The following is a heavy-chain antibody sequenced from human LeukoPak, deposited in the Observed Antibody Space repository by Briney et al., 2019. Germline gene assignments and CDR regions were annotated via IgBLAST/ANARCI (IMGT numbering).Heavy chain of an antibody. Sequence: SETLSLTCTVSGGSISSHYWSWIRQPPWKGLEGIGYSYYSGRTNYNPSLKSRVTISVDTSKNQFSLKLSSVTAADTAVYYCARQGLWFGELFFYWGQGTLVTVSP. CDR1: GGSISSHY. CDR3: ARQGLWFGELFFY. D-gene: IGHD3-10*01. V-gene: IGHV4-59*08. J-gene: IGHJ4*02. CDR2: SYYSGRT.